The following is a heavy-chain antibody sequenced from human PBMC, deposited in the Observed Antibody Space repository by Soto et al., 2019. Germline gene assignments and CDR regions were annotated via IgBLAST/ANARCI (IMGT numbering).Heavy chain of an antibody. CDR2: ISAYNGNT. V-gene: IGHV1-18*04. CDR1: GYTFTIYG. Sequence: ASVKVSCKASGYTFTIYGISCVRQSRLQGREWMGCISAYNGNTNYAQKLQGRVTMTTDTSTSTAYMELRSLRSDDTAVYYCARDRQRYCSGGSCYSTNWFDPWGQGTLVTVSS. J-gene: IGHJ5*02. D-gene: IGHD2-15*01. CDR3: ARDRQRYCSGGSCYSTNWFDP.